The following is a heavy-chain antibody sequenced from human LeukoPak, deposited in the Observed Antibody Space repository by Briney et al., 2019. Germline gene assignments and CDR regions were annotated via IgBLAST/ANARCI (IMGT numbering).Heavy chain of an antibody. J-gene: IGHJ4*02. V-gene: IGHV1-46*01. D-gene: IGHD2-15*01. CDR1: GYTFTSYY. CDR3: ARDRRRIKKGVGVVVVAAIFDY. Sequence: ASVKVSCKASGYTFTSYYMHWVRQAPGQGLEWMGIINPSGGSTSYAQKFQGRVTMTRDTSTSTVYMELSSLRSEDTAVYYCARDRRRIKKGVGVVVVAAIFDYWGQGTLVTVSS. CDR2: INPSGGST.